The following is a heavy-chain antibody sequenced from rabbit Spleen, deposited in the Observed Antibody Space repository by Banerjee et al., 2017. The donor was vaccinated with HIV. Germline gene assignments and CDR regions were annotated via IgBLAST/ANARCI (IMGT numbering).Heavy chain of an antibody. CDR1: GLDFSARYW. CDR2: INTATDKG. J-gene: IGHJ4*01. CDR3: ARDLTSVIGWNFNL. V-gene: IGHV1S45*01. D-gene: IGHD1-1*01. Sequence: QEQLEESGGDLVKPGASLTLTCKASGLDFSARYWICWVRQAPGKGLEWIACINTATDKGVYATWAKGRFTISRTSSTTVTLQMTSLTAADTATYFCARDLTSVIGWNFNLWGPGTLVTVS.